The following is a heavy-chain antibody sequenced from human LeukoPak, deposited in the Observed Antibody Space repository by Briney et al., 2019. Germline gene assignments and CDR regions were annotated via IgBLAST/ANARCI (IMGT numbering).Heavy chain of an antibody. CDR2: IFPGESDA. CDR3: ATADPQDYDIVTARDDAFDI. J-gene: IGHJ3*02. D-gene: IGHD3-9*01. Sequence: GESLNISWPSSEYHSPTYDMGVRRQMPGKGLEWMGVIFPGESDARYSPSFQGQVTISADKSFRTAYLQWSSLKASDTAMYYCATADPQDYDIVTARDDAFDIWGQGTMVTVSS. CDR1: EYHSPTYD. V-gene: IGHV5-51*01.